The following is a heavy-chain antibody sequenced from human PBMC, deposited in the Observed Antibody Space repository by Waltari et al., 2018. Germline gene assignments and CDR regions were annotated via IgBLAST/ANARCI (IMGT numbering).Heavy chain of an antibody. J-gene: IGHJ1*01. Sequence: SLTCTVSGYSISSGYYWGWIRQPPGKGLEWIGSIYHSGSTYYNPSLKIRVTISVDTSKNQFSLTLSSVTAADTAVYYCARILRPGVDYFQHWGQGTLVTVSS. CDR3: ARILRPGVDYFQH. V-gene: IGHV4-38-2*02. D-gene: IGHD7-27*01. CDR2: IYHSGST. CDR1: GYSISSGYY.